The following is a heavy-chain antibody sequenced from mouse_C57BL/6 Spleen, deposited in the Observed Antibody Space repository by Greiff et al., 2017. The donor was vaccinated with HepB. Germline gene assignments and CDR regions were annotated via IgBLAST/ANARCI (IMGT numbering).Heavy chain of an antibody. CDR1: GYTFTSYG. CDR2: IYPRSGNT. D-gene: IGHD1-1*01. Sequence: QVQLQQSGAELARPGASVKLSCKASGYTFTSYGISWVKQRTGQGLEWIGEIYPRSGNTYYNEKFKGKATLTADKSSSTAYMELRSLTSEDSAVYFCAITTVDYAMDYWGQGTSVTVSS. CDR3: AITTVDYAMDY. V-gene: IGHV1-81*01. J-gene: IGHJ4*01.